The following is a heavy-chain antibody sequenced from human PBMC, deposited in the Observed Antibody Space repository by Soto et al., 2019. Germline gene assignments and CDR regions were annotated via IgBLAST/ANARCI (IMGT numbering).Heavy chain of an antibody. V-gene: IGHV1-3*01. J-gene: IGHJ5*02. CDR3: ARGEGYCSGGTCYRWFDP. D-gene: IGHD2-15*01. CDR2: INGGNGNT. CDR1: GYTFTKYA. Sequence: QVQLVQSGAEVKKPGASLKLSCKASGYTFTKYAIHCVRQAPGQRLEWMGWINGGNGNTKYSQKFQGRVTVSRDTSASTAYMELSSLRFEDTGVYYCARGEGYCSGGTCYRWFDPWGQGTLVTVSA.